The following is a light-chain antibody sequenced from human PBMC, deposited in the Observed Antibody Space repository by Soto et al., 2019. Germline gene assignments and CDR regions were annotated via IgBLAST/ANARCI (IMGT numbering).Light chain of an antibody. V-gene: IGKV3-20*01. CDR3: QQYGGSPPYT. Sequence: EIVLTQSPGTLSLSPGERATLSCRASRSISSTYLAWYQQKPGHAPSLLIYGASSRATGIPDRFSGSGSGTDFTLTISRLEPEDFAVYYCQQYGGSPPYTFGQGTKLEIK. J-gene: IGKJ2*01. CDR2: GAS. CDR1: RSISSTY.